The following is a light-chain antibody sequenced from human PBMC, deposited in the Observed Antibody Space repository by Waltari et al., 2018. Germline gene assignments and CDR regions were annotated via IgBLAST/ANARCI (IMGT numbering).Light chain of an antibody. Sequence: QSALTQPASVSGSPGQSITISCAGTSSDVGNYNLLSCYQQHAGEAPRLMIYEVTQRPSGVSNRFSGSKSGNTASLTISGLQAEDEADYYCCSYASGSTFVFGGGTKLTVL. J-gene: IGLJ2*01. CDR1: SSDVGNYNL. CDR2: EVT. V-gene: IGLV2-23*02. CDR3: CSYASGSTFV.